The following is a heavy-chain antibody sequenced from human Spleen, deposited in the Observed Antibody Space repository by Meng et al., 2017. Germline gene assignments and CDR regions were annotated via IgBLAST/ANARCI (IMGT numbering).Heavy chain of an antibody. V-gene: IGHV4-39*07. CDR3: ARDSNDANYYYGMDV. Sequence: SETLSLTCTVPGGSISSSSYYWGWIRQPPGKGLEWIGSIYYSGGTYYNPSLKSRVTISVDTSKNQFSLKLSSVTAADTAVYYCARDSNDANYYYGMDVWGQGTTVTVSS. CDR1: GGSISSSSYY. J-gene: IGHJ6*02. CDR2: IYYSGGT.